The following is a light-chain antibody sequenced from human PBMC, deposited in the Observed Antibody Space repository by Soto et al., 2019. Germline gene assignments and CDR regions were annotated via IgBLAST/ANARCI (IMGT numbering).Light chain of an antibody. V-gene: IGKV2-28*01. CDR1: QSLLHSNGYNY. J-gene: IGKJ1*01. CDR3: MQVLQTPAT. CDR2: LGS. Sequence: DIVMTQSPLSLPVTPGEPASISCRSSQSLLHSNGYNYLVWYLQKPGQSPQLLIYLGSNRASGVPDRFSGSGSGEDYKLKNSRGEDEDVGVYYCMQVLQTPATFGQGTKVEI.